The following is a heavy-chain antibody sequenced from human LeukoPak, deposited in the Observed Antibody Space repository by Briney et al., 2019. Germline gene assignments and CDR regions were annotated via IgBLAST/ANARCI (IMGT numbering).Heavy chain of an antibody. CDR2: IRYDGSNK. J-gene: IGHJ4*02. Sequence: GGSLRLSCAASGFTFSSYGMHWVRQAPGKGLEWVAFIRYDGSNKYYADSVKGRFTISRDNSKNTLYLQMNSLRAEDTAVYYCAKQGGGVRGVINYFDYWGQGTLVTVSS. CDR3: AKQGGGVRGVINYFDY. CDR1: GFTFSSYG. D-gene: IGHD3-10*01. V-gene: IGHV3-30*02.